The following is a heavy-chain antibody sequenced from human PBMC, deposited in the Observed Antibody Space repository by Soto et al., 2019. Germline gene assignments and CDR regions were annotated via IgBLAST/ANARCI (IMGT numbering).Heavy chain of an antibody. D-gene: IGHD3-10*01. CDR3: ARFHLSVLRGVTIASFFFDS. CDR1: GFYFSDYD. Sequence: QVHLAESGGGLVKPGESLRLSCEASGFYFSDYDMSWVRQAPGQGLEWVSYISPTGKIFYYADSVEGRVAISRDNSKKSRYLQMSSLRADDTAVYYCARFHLSVLRGVTIASFFFDSWGQGTLVTVSS. V-gene: IGHV3-11*01. J-gene: IGHJ5*01. CDR2: ISPTGKIF.